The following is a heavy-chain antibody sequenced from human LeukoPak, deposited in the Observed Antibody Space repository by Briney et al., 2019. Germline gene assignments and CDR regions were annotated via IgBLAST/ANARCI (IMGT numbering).Heavy chain of an antibody. CDR3: AKGSVLGTFDI. CDR1: GFTFRNYA. V-gene: IGHV3-23*01. Sequence: GGSLRLSCAASGFTFRNYAMSCVRQAPGKGLEWVSSISGSSGSIYYADSVKGRFTISRDSSKNTLYLQMNSLTVDDTAVYYCAKGSVLGTFDIWGQGTMATVSS. CDR2: ISGSSGSI. D-gene: IGHD7-27*01. J-gene: IGHJ3*02.